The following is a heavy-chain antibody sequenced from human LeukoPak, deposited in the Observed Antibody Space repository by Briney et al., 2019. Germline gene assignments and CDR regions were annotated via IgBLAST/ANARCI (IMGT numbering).Heavy chain of an antibody. Sequence: SETLSLTCTVSNGSISIYYWSWVRQPAGKGLELIGRISASGSTNYNPSLKSRVTMSVDTSKNQFSLKLSSVTAADTAVYYCAREITVTRPFDYWGQGTLVTVSS. D-gene: IGHD4-17*01. V-gene: IGHV4-4*07. J-gene: IGHJ4*02. CDR3: AREITVTRPFDY. CDR1: NGSISIYY. CDR2: ISASGST.